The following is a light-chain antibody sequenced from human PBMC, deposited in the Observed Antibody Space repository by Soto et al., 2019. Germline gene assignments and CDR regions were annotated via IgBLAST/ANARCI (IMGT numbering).Light chain of an antibody. V-gene: IGKV1-39*01. Sequence: DIQMTQSPSSLSASVGYRVTITCRASQSISNYLNWYQQKPGKAPKLLIYAASSMQSGVPSRFSGSGSETDFTLTISSLQPDDSATYYCQQSFSPLWTFVQGTKVEV. CDR3: QQSFSPLWT. CDR2: AAS. CDR1: QSISNY. J-gene: IGKJ1*01.